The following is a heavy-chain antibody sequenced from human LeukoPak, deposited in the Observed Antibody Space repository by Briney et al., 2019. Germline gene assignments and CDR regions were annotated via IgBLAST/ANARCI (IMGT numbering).Heavy chain of an antibody. Sequence: PSETLSLTCIVSSGTMSTIYWSWVRQPPGKGMEWIGYIYYSGRTKFNTSLKSRVTISVDTSKNQFSLKLIGGTSADPALDYGAGHTDDLAYCQHCGQGTLVTVSS. J-gene: IGHJ1*01. CDR3: AGHTDDLAYCQH. CDR1: SGTMSTIY. D-gene: IGHD3-16*01. CDR2: IYYSGRT. V-gene: IGHV4-59*08.